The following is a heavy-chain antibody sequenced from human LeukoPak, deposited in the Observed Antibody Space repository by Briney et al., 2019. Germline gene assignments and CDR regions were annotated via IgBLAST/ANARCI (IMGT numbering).Heavy chain of an antibody. CDR3: AREIELGWLVAARLFDY. CDR2: TYYRSKWYN. J-gene: IGHJ4*02. V-gene: IGHV6-1*01. D-gene: IGHD6-6*01. CDR1: GDSVSSNSAA. Sequence: SQTLSLTCAISGDSVSSNSAAWNWIRQSPSRGLEWLGRTYYRSKWYNDYAVSVKSRITINPDTSKNQFSLQLNSVTPEDTAVYYCAREIELGWLVAARLFDYWGQGTLVTVSS.